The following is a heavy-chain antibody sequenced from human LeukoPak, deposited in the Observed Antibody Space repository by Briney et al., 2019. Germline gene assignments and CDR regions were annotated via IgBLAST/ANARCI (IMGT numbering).Heavy chain of an antibody. D-gene: IGHD3-10*01. V-gene: IGHV1-69*04. CDR1: GGTFSSYA. J-gene: IGHJ4*02. Sequence: ASVKVSCKASGGTFSSYAISWVRQAPGQGLEWMGRIIPILGIANYAQKFQGRVTITADKSTSTAYMELSSLRSEDTAVYYCARREPKYGSGSYYREFDYWGQGTLVTVSS. CDR3: ARREPKYGSGSYYREFDY. CDR2: IIPILGIA.